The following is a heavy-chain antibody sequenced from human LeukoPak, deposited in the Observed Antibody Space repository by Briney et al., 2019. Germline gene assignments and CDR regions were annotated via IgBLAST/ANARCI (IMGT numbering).Heavy chain of an antibody. V-gene: IGHV4-39*01. CDR2: IYYSGST. CDR1: GDSITGSSYH. CDR3: ARRVGRYFGERAYYYNYMDV. D-gene: IGHD3-10*01. J-gene: IGHJ6*03. Sequence: SETLSLTCTVSGDSITGSSYHWGWIRQSPGKGLEWIGSIYYSGSTYYNPSLTSRVTISVDMSKNQFSLRLSSVTAADTAVYYCARRVGRYFGERAYYYNYMDVWGKGTTVTVSS.